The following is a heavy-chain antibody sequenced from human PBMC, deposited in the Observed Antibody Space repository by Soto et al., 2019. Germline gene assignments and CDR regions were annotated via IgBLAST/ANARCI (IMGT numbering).Heavy chain of an antibody. V-gene: IGHV4-59*01. CDR1: GGSISSYY. D-gene: IGHD3-9*01. J-gene: IGHJ4*02. CDR2: IYYSGST. CDR3: GEADILTGYLAY. Sequence: QVQLQESGPGLVKPSETLSLTCTVSGGSISSYYWSWIRQPPGKGLEWIGYIYYSGSTNYNPSLKSRLTISVDTSKNQLSLKLSSVTAADTAVYYCGEADILTGYLAYWGQGTLVTVSS.